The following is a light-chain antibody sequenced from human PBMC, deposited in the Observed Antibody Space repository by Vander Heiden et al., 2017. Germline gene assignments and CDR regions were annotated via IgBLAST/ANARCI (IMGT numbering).Light chain of an antibody. V-gene: IGLV2-11*01. CDR2: DVS. Sequence: QSALTQPRSVSGSPGQSVTMSCTGTSSDVGGYNYVSWYQQHPGKAPKLMIYDVSERPSGFPDRFSGSKFGNTASLTISGLQAEDEADYFCCSYAGSYTYVFGTGTKVTVL. J-gene: IGLJ1*01. CDR3: CSYAGSYTYV. CDR1: SSDVGGYNY.